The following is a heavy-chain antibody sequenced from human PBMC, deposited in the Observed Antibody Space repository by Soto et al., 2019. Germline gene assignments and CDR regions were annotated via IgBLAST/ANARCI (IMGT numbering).Heavy chain of an antibody. J-gene: IGHJ4*02. CDR2: ISGSGGST. Sequence: GGSLRLSCAASGFTFSSYAMSWVRQAPGKGLEWVSGISGSGGSTHYAASVKGRFTISRDNSKNTLYLQMNSLRAEDTAVYYCAKEGDTAMAPFDYWGQGTLVTVSS. CDR1: GFTFSSYA. D-gene: IGHD5-18*01. V-gene: IGHV3-23*01. CDR3: AKEGDTAMAPFDY.